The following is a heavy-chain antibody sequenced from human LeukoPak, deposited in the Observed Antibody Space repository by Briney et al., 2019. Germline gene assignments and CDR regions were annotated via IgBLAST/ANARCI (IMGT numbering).Heavy chain of an antibody. CDR2: IRSKAYGGTT. V-gene: IGHV3-49*04. CDR3: TRDLVMGSGYFSLDY. Sequence: GGSLRLSCTASGFTFGDYAMSWVRQAPGKGLEWVGFIRSKAYGGTTEYAASVKGRFTISRDDSKSIAYLQMNSLKTEDTAVYYCTRDLVMGSGYFSLDYWGQGTLVTVSS. CDR1: GFTFGDYA. D-gene: IGHD3-22*01. J-gene: IGHJ4*02.